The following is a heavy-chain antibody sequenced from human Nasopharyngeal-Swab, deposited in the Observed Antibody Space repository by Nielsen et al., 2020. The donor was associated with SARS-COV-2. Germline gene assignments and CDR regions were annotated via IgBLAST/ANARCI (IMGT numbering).Heavy chain of an antibody. CDR2: ISVDGRNS. D-gene: IGHD3-10*01. CDR1: GFVFSTYS. CDR3: ARARGYLTHYYMDV. J-gene: IGHJ6*03. V-gene: IGHV3-30*04. Sequence: GGSLRLSCAASGFVFSTYSMHWVRLAPGKGLEWVALISVDGRNSNYADSVKGRFIISRDNSEKTVDLQMNSLRGKDTAVYYCARARGYLTHYYMDVWGSGTTVTVSS.